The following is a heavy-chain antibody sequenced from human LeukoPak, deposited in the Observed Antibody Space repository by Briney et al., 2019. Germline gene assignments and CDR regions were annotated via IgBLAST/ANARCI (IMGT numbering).Heavy chain of an antibody. CDR1: GFTFSSYQ. V-gene: IGHV3-48*03. CDR3: AELGITMIGGV. Sequence: GGSLRLSCAAYGFTFSSYQMNWVPQAPGKGLEWVSYISSSGSTIYYADSERRRVTISRDNAKNSLYLQMNSLRAEDTAVYCCAELGITMIGGVWGKGTTVTISS. D-gene: IGHD3-10*02. J-gene: IGHJ6*04. CDR2: ISSSGSTI.